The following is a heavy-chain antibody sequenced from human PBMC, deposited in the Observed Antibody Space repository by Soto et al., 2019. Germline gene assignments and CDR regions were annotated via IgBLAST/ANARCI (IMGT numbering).Heavy chain of an antibody. J-gene: IGHJ3*02. V-gene: IGHV1-58*01. D-gene: IGHD2-8*02. CDR1: GFTFTSSA. CDR2: IVVGSGNT. Sequence: QMQLVQSGPEVKKPGTSVKVSCKASGFTFTSSAVQWVRQARGQRLEWIGWIVVGSGNTNYAQKFQERVTITRDMSTSTAYMELSSLRSEDTAVYYCAAVDVVSDDAFDIWGQGTMVTVSS. CDR3: AAVDVVSDDAFDI.